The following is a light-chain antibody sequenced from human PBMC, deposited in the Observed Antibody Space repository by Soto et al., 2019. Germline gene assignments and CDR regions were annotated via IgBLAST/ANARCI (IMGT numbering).Light chain of an antibody. J-gene: IGKJ1*01. Sequence: EIVLTQSPGTLSLSPGERATLPCRASQSVSSSYLAWYQQKPGQAPRLLIYGASSRATDIPDRFSGSGSGTDFTLTISRLEPEDFAVYYCQQYGNSPRTFGQGTKVDIK. CDR3: QQYGNSPRT. CDR2: GAS. CDR1: QSVSSSY. V-gene: IGKV3-20*01.